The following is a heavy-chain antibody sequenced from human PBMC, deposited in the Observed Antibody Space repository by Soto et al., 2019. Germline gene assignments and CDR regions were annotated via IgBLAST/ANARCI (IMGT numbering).Heavy chain of an antibody. J-gene: IGHJ6*02. Sequence: LKISCKGSGYSFTSYWIGWVRQMPEKGLEWMGIIYPGDSDTRYSPSFQGQVTISADKSISTAYLQWSSLKASDTAMYYCARGPDSSGYYRLDYGMDVWGQGTTVTVSS. CDR1: GYSFTSYW. V-gene: IGHV5-51*01. D-gene: IGHD3-22*01. CDR2: IYPGDSDT. CDR3: ARGPDSSGYYRLDYGMDV.